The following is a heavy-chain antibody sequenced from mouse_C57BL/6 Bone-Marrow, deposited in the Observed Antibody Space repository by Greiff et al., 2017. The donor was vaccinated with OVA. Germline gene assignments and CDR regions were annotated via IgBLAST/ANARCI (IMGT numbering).Heavy chain of an antibody. CDR1: GYSFTSYY. CDR2: INPSSGYT. V-gene: IGHV1-7*01. J-gene: IGHJ3*01. Sequence: QVQLKESGPELVKPGASVKISCKASGYSFTSYYIHWVKQRPGQGLEWIGYINPSSGYTKYNQKFKDKATLTADKSSSTAYMQLSSLTYEDSAVYYCARLAWFAYWGQGTLVTVSA. CDR3: ARLAWFAY.